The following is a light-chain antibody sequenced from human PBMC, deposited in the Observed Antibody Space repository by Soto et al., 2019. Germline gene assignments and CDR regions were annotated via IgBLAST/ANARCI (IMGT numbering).Light chain of an antibody. Sequence: DIQMTQSPSSLSASVGDRVTITCQASQDISNYLNWYQQKPGKAPKLLIYDASNLETGVPSRFSGSGSGTDFTFTISSLQSEDSAVYYCLQYYNWPRTFGQGTKVDIK. CDR3: LQYYNWPRT. CDR1: QDISNY. V-gene: IGKV1-33*01. J-gene: IGKJ1*01. CDR2: DAS.